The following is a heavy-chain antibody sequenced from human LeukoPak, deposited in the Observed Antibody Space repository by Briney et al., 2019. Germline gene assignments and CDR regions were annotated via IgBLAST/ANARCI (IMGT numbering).Heavy chain of an antibody. CDR2: INHSGST. V-gene: IGHV4-34*01. Sequence: SETLPLTCAVYGGSFSGYYWSWIRQPPGKGLEWIGEINHSGSTNYNPSLKSRVTISVDTSKNQFSLKLSSVTAADTAVYYCARRRRHGYYDSSGYWNLWGQGTLVTVSS. J-gene: IGHJ5*02. CDR3: ARRRRHGYYDSSGYWNL. CDR1: GGSFSGYY. D-gene: IGHD3-22*01.